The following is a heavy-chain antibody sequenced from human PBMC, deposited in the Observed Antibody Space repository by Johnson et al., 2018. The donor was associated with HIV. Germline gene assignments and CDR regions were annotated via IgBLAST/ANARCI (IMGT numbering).Heavy chain of an antibody. CDR1: GFTFSSYW. J-gene: IGHJ3*02. CDR3: ARERSPGIAARDDAFDI. D-gene: IGHD6-6*01. Sequence: VQLVESGGGLVQPGGSLRLSCAASGFTFSSYWMSWVRHAPGKGLEWVANIKQDGSEKYYVDSVKGRFTISRDNAKNSLYLQMNSLRAEDTAVYYCARERSPGIAARDDAFDIWGQGTMVTVSS. V-gene: IGHV3-7*05. CDR2: IKQDGSEK.